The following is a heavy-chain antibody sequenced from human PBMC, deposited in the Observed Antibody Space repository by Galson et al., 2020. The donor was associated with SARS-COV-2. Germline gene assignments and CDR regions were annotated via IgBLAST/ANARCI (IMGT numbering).Heavy chain of an antibody. J-gene: IGHJ4*02. CDR2: VVVGTGNT. CDR1: VFTFSSSA. Sequence: SVKVSCKASVFTFSSSAVQWVRQARGQRLEWIGWVVVGTGNTNYAQNFQERVTITRDMSTNTAYMELSSLRSEDTAVYYCAALWAGMTTGGGYWGQGTLVTVSS. D-gene: IGHD4-17*01. V-gene: IGHV1-58*01. CDR3: AALWAGMTTGGGY.